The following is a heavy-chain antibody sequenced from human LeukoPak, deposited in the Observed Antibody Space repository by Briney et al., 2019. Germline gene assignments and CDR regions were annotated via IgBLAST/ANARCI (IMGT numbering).Heavy chain of an antibody. Sequence: SETLSLTCTVSGGSISSYYWSWIRQPPGKGLEWIGYSYYSGSTNYNPSLKSRVTISVDTSKNQFSLKLSSVTAADTAVYYCARDRTTVTTGEFGLWGQGTLGTVSS. J-gene: IGHJ5*02. CDR3: ARDRTTVTTGEFGL. CDR2: SYYSGST. CDR1: GGSISSYY. V-gene: IGHV4-59*01. D-gene: IGHD4-17*01.